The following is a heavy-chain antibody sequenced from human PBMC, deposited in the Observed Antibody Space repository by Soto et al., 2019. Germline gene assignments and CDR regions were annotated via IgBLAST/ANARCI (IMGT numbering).Heavy chain of an antibody. V-gene: IGHV4-34*01. CDR3: ARGKLSDYVWGSYRYHFDY. Sequence: SETLSLTCAVYGGSFSGYYWSWIRQPPGKGLEWIGEINHSGSTNYNPSLKSRVTISVDTSKDQFSLKLSSVTAADTAVYYCARGKLSDYVWGSYRYHFDYWGQGTVVTVSS. CDR2: INHSGST. J-gene: IGHJ4*02. D-gene: IGHD3-16*02. CDR1: GGSFSGYY.